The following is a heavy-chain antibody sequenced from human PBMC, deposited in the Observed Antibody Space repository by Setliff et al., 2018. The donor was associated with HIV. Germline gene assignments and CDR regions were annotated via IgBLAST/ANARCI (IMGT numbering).Heavy chain of an antibody. CDR1: GGSFSDYY. CDR2: INHRGST. J-gene: IGHJ5*02. CDR3: ARDRSSGWSKDWFDT. D-gene: IGHD6-19*01. Sequence: SETLSLTCAVYGGSFSDYYWTWIRQSPGKGLEWIGEINHRGSTNYNPSLKSRVTVSVDTSKNQFSLRLTSVTAADTAMYHCARDRSSGWSKDWFDTWGQGSLVTVSS. V-gene: IGHV4-34*01.